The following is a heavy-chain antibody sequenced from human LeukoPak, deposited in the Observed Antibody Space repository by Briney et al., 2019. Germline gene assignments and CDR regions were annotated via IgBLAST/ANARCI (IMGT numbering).Heavy chain of an antibody. CDR1: GFTFSSYA. J-gene: IGHJ4*02. V-gene: IGHV3-23*01. CDR2: ISGSGGST. CDR3: AKDSKSITMIVVVITTIDY. Sequence: GGSLRLSCAASGFTFSSYAMSWVRQAPGKGLEWVSAISGSGGSTYYADSVKGRFTISRDNSKNTLYLQMNSLRAEDTAVYYCAKDSKSITMIVVVITTIDYWGQGTLVTVSS. D-gene: IGHD3-22*01.